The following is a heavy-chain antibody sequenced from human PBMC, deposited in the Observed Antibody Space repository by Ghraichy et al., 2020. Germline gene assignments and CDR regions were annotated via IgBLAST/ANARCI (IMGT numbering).Heavy chain of an antibody. CDR1: GYTFTNYY. D-gene: IGHD2-15*01. V-gene: IGHV1-2*02. CDR2: INPKSGGT. J-gene: IGHJ4*02. Sequence: ASVKVSCKTSGYTFTNYYMHWVRQAPGQGLEWMGWINPKSGGTNYAQKFQGRVSMTRDTSVSTAYMELSSLRSDDTAMYYCVPSAADFYFDYWGQGTLVTVSS. CDR3: VPSAADFYFDY.